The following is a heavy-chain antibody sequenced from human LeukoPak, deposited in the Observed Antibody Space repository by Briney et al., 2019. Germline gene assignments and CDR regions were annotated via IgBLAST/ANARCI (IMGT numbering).Heavy chain of an antibody. J-gene: IGHJ4*02. CDR1: GVTFCVYC. D-gene: IGHD5-12*01. CDR2: IIHSGST. V-gene: IGHV4-34*01. CDR3: ARGRRKSRSGRRFDY. Sequence: SETLSLTCAVYGVTFCVYCWSWIRPPPGQGMEWIGEIIHSGSTNYKPTLKSRVTISVDTSKNQFSLKLSSVTAADTAVYYCARGRRKSRSGRRFDYWGQGTLVTVSS.